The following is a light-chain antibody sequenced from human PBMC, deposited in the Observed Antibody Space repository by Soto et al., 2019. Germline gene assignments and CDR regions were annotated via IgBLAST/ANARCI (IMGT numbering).Light chain of an antibody. Sequence: QSALTQPPSASGTPGQRVTLSWSGSSSNIGRNFVYWYQQLPGTAPKLLIYSNDQRPSGVPDRFSGSKSGTSASLAISGLRSGDEADYYCAAWDDSLSGHVVFGGGTKLTVL. CDR3: AAWDDSLSGHVV. J-gene: IGLJ2*01. CDR2: SND. CDR1: SSNIGRNF. V-gene: IGLV1-47*02.